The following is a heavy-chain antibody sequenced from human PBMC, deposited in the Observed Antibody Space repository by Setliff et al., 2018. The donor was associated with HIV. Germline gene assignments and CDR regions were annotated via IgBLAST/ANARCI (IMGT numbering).Heavy chain of an antibody. D-gene: IGHD2-15*01. V-gene: IGHV1-3*01. CDR2: INADNGNT. J-gene: IGHJ5*02. CDR1: GYSFTSYA. Sequence: ASVKVSCKASGYSFTSYAISWVRQVPGQRLEWMAWINADNGNTRYSQKFHDRVTLTRDTSTSTAYMELRSLTSDDTAVYYCARGYCGGGICYPPNWLDPWGQGTLVTVSS. CDR3: ARGYCGGGICYPPNWLDP.